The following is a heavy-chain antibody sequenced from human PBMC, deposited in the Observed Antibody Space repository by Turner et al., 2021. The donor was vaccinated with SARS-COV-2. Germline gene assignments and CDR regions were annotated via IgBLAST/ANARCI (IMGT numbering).Heavy chain of an antibody. CDR2: ISWNSASM. D-gene: IGHD5-12*01. CDR3: AKEALNGYNSH. Sequence: EVQLVESGGGLVQPGRSLRLSCAASGFKFDDYAMHWVRKAPGKGLEWVSGISWNSASMDYADSVKGRFTISRDNAKNSLYLQMNSLRAEDSALYYCAKEALNGYNSHWGRGTLVTVSS. V-gene: IGHV3-9*01. CDR1: GFKFDDYA. J-gene: IGHJ4*02.